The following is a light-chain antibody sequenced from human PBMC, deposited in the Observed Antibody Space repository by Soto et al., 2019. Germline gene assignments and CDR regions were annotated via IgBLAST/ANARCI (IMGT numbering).Light chain of an antibody. CDR2: LGS. CDR3: MQALQTPWT. J-gene: IGKJ2*01. CDR1: QSLLHSNTYNY. V-gene: IGKV2-28*01. Sequence: DIVMTQSPLSLPVTPGEPASISCRSSQSLLHSNTYNYLDWYLQKPGQSPQLLVYLGSNRASGVPDRFSGSGSGRDFTLKISRVEAEDVGVYYCMQALQTPWTFGQGTKLEIK.